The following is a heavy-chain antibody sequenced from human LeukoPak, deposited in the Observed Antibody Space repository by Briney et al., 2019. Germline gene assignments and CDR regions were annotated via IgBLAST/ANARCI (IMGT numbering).Heavy chain of an antibody. CDR1: GGSISSGGYY. J-gene: IGHJ4*02. CDR2: IYYSGST. D-gene: IGHD3-10*01. CDR3: ARDQFGGSGSYFLFDY. V-gene: IGHV4-31*03. Sequence: SQTLSLTCTVSGGSISSGGYYWSWIRQNPGKGLEWIGYIYYSGSTYYNPSLKSRVTISVDTSKNQFSLKLSSVTAADTAVYYCARDQFGGSGSYFLFDYWGQGTLVTVSS.